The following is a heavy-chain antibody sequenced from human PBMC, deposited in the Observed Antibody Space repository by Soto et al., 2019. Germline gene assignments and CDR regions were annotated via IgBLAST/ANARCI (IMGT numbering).Heavy chain of an antibody. CDR3: ATDATAVNGVWDPFDM. D-gene: IGHD2-8*01. Sequence: EVQLLESGGGVVQPGGSLRLSCAASGFTFSAYAMSWVSKAPGTGLQWVSGVGGSDTDKHYADSVRGRFTVSRDNSKNTRYLQRNSLRVDDTAVYYCATDATAVNGVWDPFDMWFQGTEVTFAS. V-gene: IGHV3-23*01. CDR1: GFTFSAYA. J-gene: IGHJ3*02. CDR2: VGGSDTDK.